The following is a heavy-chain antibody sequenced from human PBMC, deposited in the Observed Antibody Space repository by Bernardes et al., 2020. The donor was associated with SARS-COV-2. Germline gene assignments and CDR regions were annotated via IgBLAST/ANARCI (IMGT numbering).Heavy chain of an antibody. Sequence: SVKVSCKASGFTFSNSAILWVRQARGRRLEWLGWIVIGNGHTNYTQRVHERATITRDLSTNTAYLELSSLRSDDTAVYYCAAVTGIRHGAFDTWGQGTRVTVSS. V-gene: IGHV1-58*02. CDR1: GFTFSNSA. CDR3: AAVTGIRHGAFDT. J-gene: IGHJ3*02. CDR2: IVIGNGHT.